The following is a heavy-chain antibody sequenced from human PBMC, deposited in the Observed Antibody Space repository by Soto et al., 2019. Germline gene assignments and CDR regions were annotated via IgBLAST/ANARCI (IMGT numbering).Heavy chain of an antibody. CDR1: GFTFSSYA. CDR3: ANDPTQDLTIFGVVTSDY. D-gene: IGHD3-3*01. Sequence: EVQLLESGGGLVQPGGSLRLSCAASGFTFSSYAMSWVRQPPGKGLEWVSAISGSGGSTYYADSVKGRFTISRDNSKNTLYLQMNSLRAEDTAVYYCANDPTQDLTIFGVVTSDYWGQGTLVTVSS. V-gene: IGHV3-23*01. CDR2: ISGSGGST. J-gene: IGHJ4*02.